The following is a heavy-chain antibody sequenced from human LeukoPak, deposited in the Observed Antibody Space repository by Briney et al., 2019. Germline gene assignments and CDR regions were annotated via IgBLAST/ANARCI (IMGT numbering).Heavy chain of an antibody. CDR2: IKQDGSEK. CDR3: ARDHHILEWLPSDY. J-gene: IGHJ4*02. CDR1: GFTFSSYW. V-gene: IGHV3-7*01. D-gene: IGHD3-3*01. Sequence: TGGSLRLSCAASGFTFSSYWMSWVRQAPGKGLEWVANIKQDGSEKYYVDSVKGRFTISRDNAKNSLYLQMNSLRAEDTAVYYCARDHHILEWLPSDYWGQGTLVTVSS.